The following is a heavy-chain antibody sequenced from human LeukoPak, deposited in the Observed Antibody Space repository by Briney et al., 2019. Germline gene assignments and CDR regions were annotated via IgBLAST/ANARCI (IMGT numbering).Heavy chain of an antibody. J-gene: IGHJ5*02. CDR1: GYTFSNYG. CDR3: ARGATRFGELTDWLDP. D-gene: IGHD3-10*02. Sequence: GASVKVSCKASGYTFSNYGVSWVRQAPGRGLEWLGWISAYNGNTNYALKFQGRVTMTRDTSTSTAYMEVTSLRSDDTAVYYCARGATRFGELTDWLDPWGQGTLVTVSS. V-gene: IGHV1-18*01. CDR2: ISAYNGNT.